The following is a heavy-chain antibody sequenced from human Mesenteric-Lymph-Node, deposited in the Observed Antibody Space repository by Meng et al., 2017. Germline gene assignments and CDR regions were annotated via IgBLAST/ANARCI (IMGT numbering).Heavy chain of an antibody. CDR3: ARDEWELLDDAFDI. CDR2: IYHSGST. V-gene: IGHV4-38-2*02. Sequence: SETLSLTCTVSDYSISSGYYWGWIRQPPGKGLEWIGSIYHSGSTYYNPSLKSRVTISVDTSKNQFSLKLSSVTAADTAVYYCARDEWELLDDAFDIWGQGTMVTVSS. D-gene: IGHD1-26*01. J-gene: IGHJ3*02. CDR1: DYSISSGYY.